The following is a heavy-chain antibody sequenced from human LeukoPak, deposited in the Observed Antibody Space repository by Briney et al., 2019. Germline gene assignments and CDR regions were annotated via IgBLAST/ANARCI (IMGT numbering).Heavy chain of an antibody. Sequence: GGSLRLSCAASGCTFSRYWMSWVRQAPGKGLEGVANIKQDGSEKYYVDSVKRRFTISRDNATNSLYLQMSSLRAEDTAVYYCARESRYHYCMHVWGQGTTVTVSS. J-gene: IGHJ6*02. CDR1: GCTFSRYW. CDR2: IKQDGSEK. CDR3: ARESRYHYCMHV. V-gene: IGHV3-7*01.